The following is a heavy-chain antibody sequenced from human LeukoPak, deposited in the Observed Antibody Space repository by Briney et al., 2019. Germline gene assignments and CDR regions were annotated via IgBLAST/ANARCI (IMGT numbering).Heavy chain of an antibody. CDR3: ARPGYYDSSGYPTLLEY. D-gene: IGHD3-22*01. CDR2: IYPGDSDT. V-gene: IGHV5-51*01. Sequence: GESLKISCKGSGYSFTSYRIGWVRQMPGKGLEWMGIIYPGDSDTRYSPSFQGQVTISADKSISTAYLQWSSLKASDTAMYYCARPGYYDSSGYPTLLEYWGQGTLVTVS. J-gene: IGHJ4*02. CDR1: GYSFTSYR.